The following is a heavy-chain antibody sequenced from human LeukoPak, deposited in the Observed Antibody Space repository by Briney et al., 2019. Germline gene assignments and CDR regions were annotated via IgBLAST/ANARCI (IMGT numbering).Heavy chain of an antibody. V-gene: IGHV4-39*01. Sequence: PSETLSLTCTVSGDSISSPTYYWGWIRQPPGKGLEWIGTIYYSGSNYNNLSLKSRVTISVDASKNQFSLRLSSVTPADTAVYYCARLKTAAGTKYFDYWGQGTLVTVSS. CDR3: ARLKTAAGTKYFDY. CDR1: GDSISSPTYY. CDR2: IYYSGSN. J-gene: IGHJ4*02. D-gene: IGHD6-13*01.